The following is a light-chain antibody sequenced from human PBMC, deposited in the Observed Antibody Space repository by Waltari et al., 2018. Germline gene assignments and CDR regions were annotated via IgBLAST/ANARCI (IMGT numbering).Light chain of an antibody. Sequence: QLVLTQSPSASASLGASVKLTCTLSSGHSSNIIAWHQQQPEKGPRYLMKVNSDGSHSKGDGIPNRFAGFSAGAVRYLTIASLQSTDEADYYSQTGGHGTGVFGGGTNLTVL. V-gene: IGLV4-69*01. CDR1: SGHSSNI. CDR2: VNSDGSH. J-gene: IGLJ3*02. CDR3: QTGGHGTGV.